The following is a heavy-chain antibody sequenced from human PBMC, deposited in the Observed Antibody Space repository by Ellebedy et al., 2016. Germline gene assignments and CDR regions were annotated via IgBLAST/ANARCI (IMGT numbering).Heavy chain of an antibody. V-gene: IGHV3-7*03. Sequence: GGSLRLSCAASGLPLSTLWMTWFRQAPGKGLEWVANIRNDESERYHVDSVKGRFTISRDNAKNSVYLQMSSLRAEDTAVYYCARYGLSGTFDLWGQGTPVTVSS. CDR2: IRNDESER. CDR1: GLPLSTLW. J-gene: IGHJ4*02. CDR3: ARYGLSGTFDL. D-gene: IGHD3-10*01.